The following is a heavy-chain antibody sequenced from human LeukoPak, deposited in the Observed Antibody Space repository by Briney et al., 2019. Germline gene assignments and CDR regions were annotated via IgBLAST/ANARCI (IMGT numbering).Heavy chain of an antibody. CDR3: ARSSSGWNYFDY. J-gene: IGHJ4*02. V-gene: IGHV3-21*01. D-gene: IGHD6-19*01. CDR2: INNVGSHI. CDR1: GFTFSTPA. Sequence: PGGSLRLSCTTSGFTFSTPAMNWVRQAPGKGLEWVSSINNVGSHIYYADSVRGRFTISRDNAKNSLYLQMNSLRAEDTAVYYCARSSSGWNYFDYWGQGTLVTVSS.